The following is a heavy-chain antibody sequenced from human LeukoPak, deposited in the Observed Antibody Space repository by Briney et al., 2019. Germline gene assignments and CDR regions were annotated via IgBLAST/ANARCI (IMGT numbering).Heavy chain of an antibody. CDR3: ARENPRGGYPIY. J-gene: IGHJ4*02. V-gene: IGHV4-31*03. Sequence: SETLSLACTVSGGSISSGGYYWSWIRQHPGKGLEWIGYIYYSGSTYHNPSLKSRVTISVDTSKNQFSLKLSSVTAADTAVYYCARENPRGGYPIYWGQGTLVTVSS. D-gene: IGHD5-12*01. CDR1: GGSISSGGYY. CDR2: IYYSGST.